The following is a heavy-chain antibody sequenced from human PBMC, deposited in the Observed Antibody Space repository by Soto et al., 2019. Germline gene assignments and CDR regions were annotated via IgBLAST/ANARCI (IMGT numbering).Heavy chain of an antibody. CDR3: AREDCSSTSCYMRYYYYYYGMDV. Sequence: VGSLRLSCAASGFTFSSYAMHWVRQAPGKGLEWVAVISYDGSNKYYADSVKGRFTISRDNSKNTLYLQMNSLRAEDTAVYYCAREDCSSTSCYMRYYYYYYGMDVWGQGTTVTVSS. D-gene: IGHD2-2*02. J-gene: IGHJ6*02. CDR1: GFTFSSYA. CDR2: ISYDGSNK. V-gene: IGHV3-30-3*01.